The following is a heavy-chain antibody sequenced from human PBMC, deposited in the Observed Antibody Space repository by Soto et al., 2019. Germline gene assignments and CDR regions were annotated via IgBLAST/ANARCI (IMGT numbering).Heavy chain of an antibody. CDR3: AKGPRTTGTTAYYYYYGMDV. Sequence: GGSLRLSCAASGFTFSSYAMSWVRQAPGKGLEWVSAISGSGGSTYYADSVKGRFTISRDNSKNTLYLQMNSLRAEDTAVYYCAKGPRTTGTTAYYYYYGMDVWGQGTTVTVSS. D-gene: IGHD1-1*01. CDR2: ISGSGGST. V-gene: IGHV3-23*01. J-gene: IGHJ6*02. CDR1: GFTFSSYA.